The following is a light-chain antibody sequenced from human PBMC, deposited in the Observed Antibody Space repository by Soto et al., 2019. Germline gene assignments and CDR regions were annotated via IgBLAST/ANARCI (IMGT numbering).Light chain of an antibody. Sequence: DIVMTQSPDSLAVSLGERATINCKSSQSVLYSSNNKKYLAWYQRKPGQPPKLLIYWASTRESGVPDRFSGSGSGTDFTLTISSLQAEDVAVYHCQQYYSTPSTFGQGTKVEIK. CDR1: QSVLYSSNNKKY. CDR2: WAS. J-gene: IGKJ1*01. CDR3: QQYYSTPST. V-gene: IGKV4-1*01.